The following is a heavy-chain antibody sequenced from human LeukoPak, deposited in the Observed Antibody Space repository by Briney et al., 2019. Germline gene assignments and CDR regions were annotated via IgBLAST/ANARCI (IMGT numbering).Heavy chain of an antibody. D-gene: IGHD5-12*01. V-gene: IGHV3-11*04. CDR1: GFTFSDYY. CDR3: ATLYGGSTDY. Sequence: GGSLRLSCAASGFTFSDYYMSWIRQAPGKGLEWLSYISSSGTTIYYADSLKGRFTISRDNAKNTLYLQMNCLRVEDTAVYYCATLYGGSTDYWGQGTLVTVSS. CDR2: ISSSGTTI. J-gene: IGHJ4*02.